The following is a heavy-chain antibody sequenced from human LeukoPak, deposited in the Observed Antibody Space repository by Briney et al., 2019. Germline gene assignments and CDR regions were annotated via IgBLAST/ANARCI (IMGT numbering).Heavy chain of an antibody. CDR1: GGSISSSSYY. J-gene: IGHJ6*02. CDR2: IYYSGST. V-gene: IGHV4-39*01. CDR3: AKNDYSNYVDYYYGMDV. Sequence: SETLSLTCTVSGGSISSSSYYWGWIRRPPGKGLEWIGSIYYSGSTYYNPSLKSRVTISVDTSKNQFSLKLSSVTAADTAVYYCAKNDYSNYVDYYYGMDVWGQGTTVTVSS. D-gene: IGHD4-11*01.